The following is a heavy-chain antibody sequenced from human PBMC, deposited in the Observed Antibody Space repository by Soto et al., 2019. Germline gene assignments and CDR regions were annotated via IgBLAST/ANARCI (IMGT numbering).Heavy chain of an antibody. CDR1: GGSFSGYD. J-gene: IGHJ4*02. D-gene: IGHD2-15*01. CDR3: ARHRPGSGGSCYDY. V-gene: IGHV4-34*01. Sequence: TWETLSLTCAVYGGSFSGYDWSWIRQPPGKGLEWIGEINHSGSTNYNPSLKSRVTISVDTSKNQFSLKLSSVTAADTAFYYCARHRPGSGGSCYDYWGQGTLVTVSS. CDR2: INHSGST.